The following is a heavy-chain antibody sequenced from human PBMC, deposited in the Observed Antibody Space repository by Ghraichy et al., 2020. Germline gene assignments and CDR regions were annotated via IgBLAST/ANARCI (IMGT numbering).Heavy chain of an antibody. CDR2: IYYSGST. CDR3: AALGYCSSTSCYAELDY. D-gene: IGHD2-2*01. J-gene: IGHJ4*02. V-gene: IGHV4-59*01. Sequence: YIYYSGSTNYNPSLKSRVTISVDTSKNQFSLKLRSVTAADTAVYYCAALGYCSSTSCYAELDYWGQGTRVYVS.